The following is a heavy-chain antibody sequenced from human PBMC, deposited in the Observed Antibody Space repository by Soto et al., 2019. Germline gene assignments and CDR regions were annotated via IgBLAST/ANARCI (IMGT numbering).Heavy chain of an antibody. J-gene: IGHJ4*02. CDR1: GFSFTSYW. CDR2: IKEDGSAK. CDR3: AREDFYRFDY. Sequence: EVQLVESGGGLVQPGGSLRVSCAASGFSFTSYWMSWVRQAPGKGLEWVANIKEDGSAKYYLDSVKGRFTISRDNAKNPLYLQMSSLRAEDTAFYYWAREDFYRFDYWGQGNLVTVSS. V-gene: IGHV3-7*01.